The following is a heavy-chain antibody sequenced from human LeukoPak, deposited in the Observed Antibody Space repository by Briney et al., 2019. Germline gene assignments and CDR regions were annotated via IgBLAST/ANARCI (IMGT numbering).Heavy chain of an antibody. Sequence: SETLSLTCTVSGGSISSSSYYWGWIRQPPGKGLEWIGSIYYSGSTYYNPSLKSRVTISVDTSKNQFSLRLYSVTAADTAVYYCTRDLSMTGEGYFDFWGRGTLVTVSS. CDR3: TRDLSMTGEGYFDF. D-gene: IGHD3-10*01. J-gene: IGHJ2*01. CDR2: IYYSGST. CDR1: GGSISSSSYY. V-gene: IGHV4-39*07.